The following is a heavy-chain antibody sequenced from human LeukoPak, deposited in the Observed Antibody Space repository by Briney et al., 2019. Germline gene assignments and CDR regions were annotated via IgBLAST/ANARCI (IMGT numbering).Heavy chain of an antibody. Sequence: ASVKVSCKASGYTFTSYDINWVRQATGQGLEWMGWMNPNSGNTGYAQKFQGRVTMTRNASISTAYMELSSLRSEDTAAYYCARRPRGGYYYYGMDVWGQGTTVTVSS. J-gene: IGHJ6*02. V-gene: IGHV1-8*01. CDR3: ARRPRGGYYYYGMDV. CDR2: MNPNSGNT. CDR1: GYTFTSYD. D-gene: IGHD3-16*01.